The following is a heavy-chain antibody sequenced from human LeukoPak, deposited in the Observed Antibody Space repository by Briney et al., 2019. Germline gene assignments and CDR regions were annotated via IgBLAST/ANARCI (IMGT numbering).Heavy chain of an antibody. Sequence: PSETLSLTCTVSGGSISSYYWSWIRQPAGKGLERIGRIYTSGSTNYNPSLKSRVTMSVDTSKNQFSLKLSSVTAADTAVYYCARGSLLGIAARPPGDWFDPWGQGTLVTVSS. CDR3: ARGSLLGIAARPPGDWFDP. D-gene: IGHD6-6*01. CDR1: GGSISSYY. CDR2: IYTSGST. J-gene: IGHJ5*02. V-gene: IGHV4-4*07.